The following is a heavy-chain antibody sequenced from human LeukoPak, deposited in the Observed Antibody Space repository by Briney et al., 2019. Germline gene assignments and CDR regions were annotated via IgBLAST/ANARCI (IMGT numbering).Heavy chain of an antibody. Sequence: PSETLSLTCTVSGGSISSSSYYWGWIRQPPGTGLEWIGSIYYSGSTNYNPSLKSRVTISVDTSKNQFSLKLSSVTAADTAVYYCARHGPYYYDSSGYYPDPPADAFDIWGQGTMVTVSS. CDR3: ARHGPYYYDSSGYYPDPPADAFDI. CDR1: GGSISSSSYY. CDR2: IYYSGST. D-gene: IGHD3-22*01. J-gene: IGHJ3*02. V-gene: IGHV4-39*01.